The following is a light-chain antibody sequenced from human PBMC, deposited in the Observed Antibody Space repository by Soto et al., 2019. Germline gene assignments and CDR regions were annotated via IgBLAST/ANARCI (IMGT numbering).Light chain of an antibody. CDR2: GAS. CDR3: QQYHNYSPLT. J-gene: IGKJ4*01. V-gene: IGKV3-15*01. Sequence: EIVMTQSPATLSVSPGERATLSCRASQSVSSDLAWYQQRPGQSPRLLIYGASTRASGVPARFSGSGSGTEFTLTISSLQSEDFATYYCQQYHNYSPLTFGGGTKVDIK. CDR1: QSVSSD.